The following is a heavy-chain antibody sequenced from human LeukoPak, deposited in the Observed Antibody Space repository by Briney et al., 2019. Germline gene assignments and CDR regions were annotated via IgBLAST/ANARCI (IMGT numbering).Heavy chain of an antibody. CDR2: ISSSGTT. CDR1: GGSITSHSCF. Sequence: SETLSLTCSVSGGSITSHSCFWGWIRQPPGKGLEWIGSISSSGTTYYNPSLRSRVTISVDTSKNQFSLKLSSMTAADTAVYYCARHSDNGGVDGFDSWGQGTLVTVSS. D-gene: IGHD3-3*01. V-gene: IGHV4-39*01. CDR3: ARHSDNGGVDGFDS. J-gene: IGHJ5*01.